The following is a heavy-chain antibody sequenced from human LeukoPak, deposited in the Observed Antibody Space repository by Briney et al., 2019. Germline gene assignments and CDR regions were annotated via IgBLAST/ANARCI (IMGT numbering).Heavy chain of an antibody. Sequence: ASVKVSCKASGYTFTGYYMHWVRQAPGQGLEWMGWINPNSGGTNYAQKFQGRVTMTRDTSISTAYMELSRLRSEDTAVYYCASEGVAVAGTLSDYWGQGTLVTVSS. D-gene: IGHD6-19*01. CDR1: GYTFTGYY. J-gene: IGHJ4*02. CDR2: INPNSGGT. V-gene: IGHV1-2*02. CDR3: ASEGVAVAGTLSDY.